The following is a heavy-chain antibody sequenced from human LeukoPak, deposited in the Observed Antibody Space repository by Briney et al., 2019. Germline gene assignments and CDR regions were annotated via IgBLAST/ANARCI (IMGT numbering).Heavy chain of an antibody. Sequence: GASVKVSCKASGYTFTSYGISWVRQAPGQGLEWMGWISAYNGNTNYAQKPQGRVTVTTDTSTSAAYMELRSLRSDDTAVYYCARIVAVYRIAAAGTGFSYFDYWGQGALVTVSS. D-gene: IGHD6-13*01. J-gene: IGHJ4*02. CDR1: GYTFTSYG. CDR2: ISAYNGNT. CDR3: ARIVAVYRIAAAGTGFSYFDY. V-gene: IGHV1-18*01.